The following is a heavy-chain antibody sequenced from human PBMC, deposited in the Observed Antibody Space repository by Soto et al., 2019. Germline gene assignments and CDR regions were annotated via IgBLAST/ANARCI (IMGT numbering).Heavy chain of an antibody. J-gene: IGHJ4*02. CDR3: AFNSGSGSYYFDY. V-gene: IGHV3-23*01. D-gene: IGHD3-10*01. CDR2: ISGGGETT. CDR1: GFTFSSYA. Sequence: EVQLLESGGGLVQPGGSLRLSCAASGFTFSSYAMWWVRQAPGKGLECVSAISGGGETTYYADSVKGRFTISRDNSKNTLCLQMNSLRAEDTAVYYCAFNSGSGSYYFDYWGQGTLVTVSS.